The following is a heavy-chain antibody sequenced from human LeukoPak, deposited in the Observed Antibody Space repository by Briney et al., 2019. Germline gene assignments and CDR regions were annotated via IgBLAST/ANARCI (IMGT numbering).Heavy chain of an antibody. CDR3: ARAAQPGFDP. J-gene: IGHJ5*02. CDR1: GLTFSSYS. CDR2: ISSNSGTI. D-gene: IGHD1-14*01. V-gene: IGHV3-48*01. Sequence: GGSLRLSCGASGLTFSSYSMNWVRQAPGKGLEWVSYISSNSGTIYQADSVKGRFTISRDNAKNSLYLQMNSLRAEDTAVYHCARAAQPGFDPWGQGTLVIVSS.